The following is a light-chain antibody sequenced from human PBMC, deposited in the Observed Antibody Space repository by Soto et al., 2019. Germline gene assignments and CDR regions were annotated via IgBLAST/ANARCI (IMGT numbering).Light chain of an antibody. CDR1: QSVSSSY. V-gene: IGKV3-20*01. CDR3: PQTGSLPWT. Sequence: SAVTLSLSPGERATLSCRASQSVSSSYLAWYQQKPGQAPRLLIYGASSRATGIPDRFSGSGSGTDFTLSICCLEPEDFAVDCCPQTGSLPWTFGLGTKV. J-gene: IGKJ1*01. CDR2: GAS.